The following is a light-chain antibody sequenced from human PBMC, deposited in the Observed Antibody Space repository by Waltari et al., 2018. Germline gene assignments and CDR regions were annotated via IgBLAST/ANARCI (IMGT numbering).Light chain of an antibody. CDR2: AAS. V-gene: IGKV1-39*01. CDR3: QQSYNTPRT. Sequence: DIQMTQSPSSLSASVGDRVTITCQASQDISNYLNWYQQKPGKAPKLLIYAASNLQSGAPSRFSGRGSETDFTLTISSLQPEDFAVYYCQQSYNTPRTFGPGTKVDIK. J-gene: IGKJ3*01. CDR1: QDISNY.